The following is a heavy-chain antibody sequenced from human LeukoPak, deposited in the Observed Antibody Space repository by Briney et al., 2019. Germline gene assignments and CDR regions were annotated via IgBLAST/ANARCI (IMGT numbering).Heavy chain of an antibody. V-gene: IGHV4-39*01. J-gene: IGHJ4*02. Sequence: SETLSLTCTVSGGSISSRGFYWGWIRQPPGKGLEWIGSIYYSGSNYSHPSLKSRVTISVDTSKNQFSLKLSSVTAADTAMYYCARQRGYNYGYVDSWGQGTLVTVSS. D-gene: IGHD5-18*01. CDR3: ARQRGYNYGYVDS. CDR1: GGSISSRGFY. CDR2: IYYSGSN.